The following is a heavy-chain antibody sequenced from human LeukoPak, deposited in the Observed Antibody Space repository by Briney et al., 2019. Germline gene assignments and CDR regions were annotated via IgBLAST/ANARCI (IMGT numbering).Heavy chain of an antibody. CDR1: GGSISSGGYY. Sequence: SETLSLTCTVSGGSISSGGYYWSWIRQPPGKGLEWIGYIYYSGSTYYNPSLKSRVTISVDTSKNQFSLKLSSVTAADTAVYYCARKQQWLVGAFDIWGQGTMVTVSS. CDR2: IYYSGST. J-gene: IGHJ3*02. D-gene: IGHD6-19*01. CDR3: ARKQQWLVGAFDI. V-gene: IGHV4-30-2*01.